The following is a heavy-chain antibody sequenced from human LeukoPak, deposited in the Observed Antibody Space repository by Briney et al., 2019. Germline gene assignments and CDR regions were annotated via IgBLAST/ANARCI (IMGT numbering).Heavy chain of an antibody. CDR3: ASGNFDFWSGPNDY. J-gene: IGHJ4*02. CDR1: GFTFSSYS. CDR2: ISSSSSYK. V-gene: IGHV3-21*01. D-gene: IGHD3-3*01. Sequence: PGGSLRLSCAASGFTFSSYSMNWVRQAPGKGLKWVSSISSSSSYKYYADSVKGRFTISRDNAKNSLYLQMNSLRAEDTAVYYCASGNFDFWSGPNDYWGQGTLVTVSS.